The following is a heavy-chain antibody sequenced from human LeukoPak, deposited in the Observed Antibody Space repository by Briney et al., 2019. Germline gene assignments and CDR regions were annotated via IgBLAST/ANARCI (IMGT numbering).Heavy chain of an antibody. CDR3: ARFNVAVAGTADAFDI. Sequence: PSETLSLTCTVSGGSISSSSYYWGWIRQPPGKGLEWIGSIYYSGSTYYNPSLKSRVTISVDMSKNQFSLKLSSVTVADTAVYYCARFNVAVAGTADAFDIWGQGTMVTVSS. CDR1: GGSISSSSYY. D-gene: IGHD6-19*01. CDR2: IYYSGST. V-gene: IGHV4-39*01. J-gene: IGHJ3*02.